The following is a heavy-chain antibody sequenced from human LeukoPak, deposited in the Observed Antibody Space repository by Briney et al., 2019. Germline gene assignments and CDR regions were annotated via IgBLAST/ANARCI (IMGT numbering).Heavy chain of an antibody. D-gene: IGHD3-10*01. CDR2: ISGSGGST. Sequence: GGSLRLSCAASGFTFSSYAMSWVRQAPGKGLEWVSAISGSGGSTYYADSVKGRFTISRDDSKNTLYLQMNSLRAEDTAVYYCAKDGLWFGEKPLDYWGQGTLVTVSS. V-gene: IGHV3-23*01. CDR1: GFTFSSYA. J-gene: IGHJ4*02. CDR3: AKDGLWFGEKPLDY.